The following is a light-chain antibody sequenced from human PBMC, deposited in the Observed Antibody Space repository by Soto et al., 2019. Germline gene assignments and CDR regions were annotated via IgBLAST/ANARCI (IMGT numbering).Light chain of an antibody. CDR3: SSYSSSSTL. Sequence: QSALTQPASVSGSPGQSITISCTGTGSDVGGYNYVSWYQQHPGKAPKLMIYDVRNRPPGVSNRFSGSKSGNTASLTISGLQAEDEADYYCSSYSSSSTLFGTGTKVTV. CDR2: DVR. CDR1: GSDVGGYNY. J-gene: IGLJ1*01. V-gene: IGLV2-14*01.